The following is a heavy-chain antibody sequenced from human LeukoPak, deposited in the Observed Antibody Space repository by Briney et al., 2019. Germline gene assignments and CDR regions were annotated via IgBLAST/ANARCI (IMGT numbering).Heavy chain of an antibody. Sequence: GGSLRLSCAASGFTFSSYAMSWVRQVPGKGLEWVSAISGSGGSTHYADSVKGRFTISRDNSKNTLYPQMNSLRAEDTAVYYCAKDWWAHCSSTSCYSGGHYGMDVWGQGTTVTVSS. V-gene: IGHV3-23*01. CDR1: GFTFSSYA. CDR3: AKDWWAHCSSTSCYSGGHYGMDV. D-gene: IGHD2-2*02. J-gene: IGHJ6*02. CDR2: ISGSGGST.